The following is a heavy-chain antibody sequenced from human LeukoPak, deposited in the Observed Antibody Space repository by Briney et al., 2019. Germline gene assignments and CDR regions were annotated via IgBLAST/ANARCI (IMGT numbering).Heavy chain of an antibody. J-gene: IGHJ4*02. CDR2: IYYSGST. Sequence: PSETLSLTCTVSGGSISSSSYYWGWIRQPPGTGLEWIGSIYYSGSTYYNPSLKSRVTISVDTSKNQFSLKLSPVTAADTAVYYCARLLNYDFRYFDYWGQGTLVTVSS. CDR3: ARLLNYDFRYFDY. D-gene: IGHD3-3*01. CDR1: GGSISSSSYY. V-gene: IGHV4-39*01.